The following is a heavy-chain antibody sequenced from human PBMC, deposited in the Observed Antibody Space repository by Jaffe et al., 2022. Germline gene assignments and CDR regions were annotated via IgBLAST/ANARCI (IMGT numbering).Heavy chain of an antibody. CDR1: GYTFTDYY. V-gene: IGHV1-69-2*01. J-gene: IGHJ3*02. Sequence: EVQLVQSGAEVKKPGATVKISCKVSGYTFTDYYMHWVQQAPGKGLEWMGLVDPEDGETIYAEKFQGRVTITADTSTDTAYMELSSLRSEDTAVYYCATVRYCSGGSCSPYDAFDIWGQGTMVTVSS. CDR2: VDPEDGET. D-gene: IGHD2-15*01. CDR3: ATVRYCSGGSCSPYDAFDI.